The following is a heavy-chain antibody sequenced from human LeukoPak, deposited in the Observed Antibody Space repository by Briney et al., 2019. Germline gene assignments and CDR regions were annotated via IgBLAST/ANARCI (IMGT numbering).Heavy chain of an antibody. CDR2: INHSGST. CDR3: ARRGRLWSPYY. V-gene: IGHV4-39*07. J-gene: IGHJ4*02. Sequence: SETLSLTCTVSGGSISSGGYYWSWIRQPPGKGLEWIGGINHSGSTNYNPSLKSRVTISVDTSKNQFSLKLSSVTAADTAVYYCARRGRLWSPYYWGQGTLVTVSS. D-gene: IGHD3-16*01. CDR1: GGSISSGGYY.